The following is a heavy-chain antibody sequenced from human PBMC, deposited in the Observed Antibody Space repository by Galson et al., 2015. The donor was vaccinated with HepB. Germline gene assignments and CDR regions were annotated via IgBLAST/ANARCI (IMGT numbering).Heavy chain of an antibody. D-gene: IGHD3-10*01. CDR3: ARDRSYYYGSGSPYFDY. CDR1: GYTFTSYG. V-gene: IGHV1-18*04. J-gene: IGHJ4*02. CDR2: ISAYNGNT. Sequence: SVKVSCKASGYTFTSYGISWVRQAPGQGLEWMGWISAYNGNTNYAQKLQGRVTMTTDTSTSTAYMELRSLRSDDTAVYYCARDRSYYYGSGSPYFDYWGQGTLVTVSS.